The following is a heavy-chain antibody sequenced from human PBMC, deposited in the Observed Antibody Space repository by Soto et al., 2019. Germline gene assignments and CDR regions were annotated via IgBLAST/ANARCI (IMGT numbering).Heavy chain of an antibody. Sequence: GASVKVSCKASGYTFTSYDINWVRQATGQGLEWMGWMNPNSGNTGYAQKFQGRVTMTRNTSISTAYMELSSLRSEDTAVYYCAGYEYSSGTFDYWGQGTLVTVSS. J-gene: IGHJ4*02. V-gene: IGHV1-8*01. CDR1: GYTFTSYD. CDR3: AGYEYSSGTFDY. D-gene: IGHD6-19*01. CDR2: MNPNSGNT.